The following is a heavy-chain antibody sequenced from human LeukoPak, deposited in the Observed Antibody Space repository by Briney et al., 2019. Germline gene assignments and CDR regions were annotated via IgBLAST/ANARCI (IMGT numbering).Heavy chain of an antibody. CDR2: ISGSGGST. D-gene: IGHD5-18*01. J-gene: IGHJ4*02. V-gene: IGHV3-23*01. Sequence: QPGGSLRLSCAASGFTFSSYAMSWVRQAPGKGLEWVSAISGSGGSTYYADSVKGRFTISRDNSKNTLYLQMNSLRAEDTAVYYCAKDFLGSGYSYGSPVDYWGQGTLVTVSS. CDR1: GFTFSSYA. CDR3: AKDFLGSGYSYGSPVDY.